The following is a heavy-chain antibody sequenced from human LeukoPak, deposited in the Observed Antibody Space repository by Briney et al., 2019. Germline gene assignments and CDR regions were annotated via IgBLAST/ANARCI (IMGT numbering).Heavy chain of an antibody. CDR3: ASSGGGAKGY. Sequence: SETLSLTCTVSGGSISSSSYYWGWIRQPPGKGLEWIGSIYYSGSTNYNPSLKSRVTISVDKSKNQFSLKLSSVTAADTAVYYCASSGGGAKGYWGQGTLVTVSS. D-gene: IGHD1-26*01. CDR1: GGSISSSSYY. CDR2: IYYSGST. V-gene: IGHV4-39*07. J-gene: IGHJ4*02.